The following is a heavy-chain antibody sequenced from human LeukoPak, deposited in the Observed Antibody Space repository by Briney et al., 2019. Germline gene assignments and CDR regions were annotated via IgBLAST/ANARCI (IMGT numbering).Heavy chain of an antibody. D-gene: IGHD5-24*01. CDR3: ARSRDGYNSNAFDI. J-gene: IGHJ3*02. CDR2: IYYSGST. Sequence: PSETLSLTCTVSGGSISSYYWSWIRQPPGKGLEWIGYIYYSGSTNYNPSLKSRVTISVDMSKNQFSLKLSSVTAADTAVYYCARSRDGYNSNAFDIWGQGTMVTVSS. CDR1: GGSISSYY. V-gene: IGHV4-59*01.